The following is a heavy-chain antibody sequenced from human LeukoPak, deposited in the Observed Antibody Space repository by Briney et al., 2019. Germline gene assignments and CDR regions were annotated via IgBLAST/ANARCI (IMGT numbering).Heavy chain of an antibody. J-gene: IGHJ4*02. CDR1: GFTVSSNY. CDR3: ARHYSGVGITTVFDH. CDR2: IYYDGRT. Sequence: PGGSLRLSCAASGFTVSSNYMSWVRQPPGKGLEWIGSIYYDGRTDDNPSLKSRVTISVDTSKNQFSLKLSSVTAADTAVYFCARHYSGVGITTVFDHWGQGTLVTVSS. V-gene: IGHV4-39*01. D-gene: IGHD1-26*01.